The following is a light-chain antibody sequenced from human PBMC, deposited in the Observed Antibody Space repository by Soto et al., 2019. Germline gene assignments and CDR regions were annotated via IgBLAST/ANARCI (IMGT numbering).Light chain of an antibody. V-gene: IGKV3-11*01. J-gene: IGKJ4*01. CDR1: ESVSTY. CDR3: QQRSNWPLT. Sequence: EIVLTQSPATLSLSPGERATLSCRASESVSTYLAWYQQKPGQAPRLLMYDASNRVAGIPGRFSGSGSGTDFTLPISGLEPEDFAVYYCQQRSNWPLTFGGGTKVDIK. CDR2: DAS.